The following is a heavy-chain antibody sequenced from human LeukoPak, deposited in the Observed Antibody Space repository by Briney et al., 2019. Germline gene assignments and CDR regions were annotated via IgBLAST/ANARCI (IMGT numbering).Heavy chain of an antibody. J-gene: IGHJ6*04. Sequence: PSETLSLTCAVSGGSISSGDYYWSWIRQPPGKGLEWIGYIYYSGSTYYNPSLKSRVTISVDTSKNQFSLKLSSVTAADTAVYYCARVDGGGIFGVVTMDVWGKGTTVTVSS. D-gene: IGHD3-3*01. CDR1: GGSISSGDYY. V-gene: IGHV4-30-4*08. CDR3: ARVDGGGIFGVVTMDV. CDR2: IYYSGST.